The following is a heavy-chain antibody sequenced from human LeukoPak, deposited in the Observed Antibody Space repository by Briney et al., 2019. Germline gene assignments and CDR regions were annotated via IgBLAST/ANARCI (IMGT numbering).Heavy chain of an antibody. Sequence: ASVKVSCEASGYTFTSYGISWVRQAPGQGLEWMGWISAYNGNTNYAQKLQGRVTMTTDTSTSTAYMELRSLRSDDTAVYYCARERWYYDFWSGYSNDAFDIWGQGTMVTVSS. CDR3: ARERWYYDFWSGYSNDAFDI. V-gene: IGHV1-18*01. CDR1: GYTFTSYG. J-gene: IGHJ3*02. CDR2: ISAYNGNT. D-gene: IGHD3-3*01.